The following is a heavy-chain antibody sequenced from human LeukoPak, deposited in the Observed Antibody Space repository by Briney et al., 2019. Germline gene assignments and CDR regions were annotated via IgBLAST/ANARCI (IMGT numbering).Heavy chain of an antibody. CDR2: IRGDGSNT. CDR1: GFTFSTFW. Sequence: SGGSLRLSCAASGFTFSTFWMNWVRQAPGQGLVWVSRIRGDGSNTGYADSVKGRFTISRDNAKNTLYLQVNSLRDEDTAVYYCAREANMAHWGQGTLVTVSS. D-gene: IGHD2/OR15-2a*01. CDR3: AREANMAH. J-gene: IGHJ4*02. V-gene: IGHV3-74*01.